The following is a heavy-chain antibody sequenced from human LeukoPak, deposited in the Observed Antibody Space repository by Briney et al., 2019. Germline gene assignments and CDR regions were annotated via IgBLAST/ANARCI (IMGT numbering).Heavy chain of an antibody. D-gene: IGHD2-15*01. CDR3: ARDWFVRYCSGGSCYSGSFDY. Sequence: PGRSLRLSCAASGFTFSSYAMHWVRQAPGKGLEWVAVISYDGSNKYYADSVKGRFTISRDNSKNTLYLQVNSLRAEDTAVYYCARDWFVRYCSGGSCYSGSFDYWGQGTLVTVSS. J-gene: IGHJ4*02. V-gene: IGHV3-30*04. CDR1: GFTFSSYA. CDR2: ISYDGSNK.